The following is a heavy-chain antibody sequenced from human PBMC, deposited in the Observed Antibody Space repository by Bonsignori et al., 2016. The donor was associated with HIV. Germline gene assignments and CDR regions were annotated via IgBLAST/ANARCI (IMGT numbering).Heavy chain of an antibody. J-gene: IGHJ3*02. CDR1: GGSIRSYY. D-gene: IGHD6-13*01. Sequence: SETLSLTCTVSGGSIRSYYWSWIRQPAGKGLEWIGRIYTSVSTSNNPSLKSRVTMSVDTSKNQISLKLSSVTAADTAVYFCARGRLSSSSWYHDAFDIWGQGTKVTVSS. CDR2: IYTSVST. V-gene: IGHV4-4*07. CDR3: ARGRLSSSSWYHDAFDI.